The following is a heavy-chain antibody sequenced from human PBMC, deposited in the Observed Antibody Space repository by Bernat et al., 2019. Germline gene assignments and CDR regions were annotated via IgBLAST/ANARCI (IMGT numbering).Heavy chain of an antibody. V-gene: IGHV3-30-3*01. D-gene: IGHD5-12*01. CDR2: ISYDGSNK. CDR1: GFTFSSYA. CDR3: ARDLVATISGSYYYYGMDV. Sequence: QVQLVESGGGLVQPGRSLRLSCAASGFTFSSYAMHWVRQAPGKGLEWVAVISYDGSNKYYADSVKGRFTISRDNSKNTLYLQMNSLRAEDTAVYYCARDLVATISGSYYYYGMDVWGQGTTVTVSS. J-gene: IGHJ6*02.